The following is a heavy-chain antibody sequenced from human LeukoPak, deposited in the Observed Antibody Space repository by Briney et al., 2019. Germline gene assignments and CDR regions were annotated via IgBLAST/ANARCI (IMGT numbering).Heavy chain of an antibody. CDR3: VRDLVRGVHPVFYFDL. J-gene: IGHJ2*01. CDR1: GFPFSDYS. Sequence: PGGSLRLSCAASGFPFSDYSMNCVRQAPGKGLEWVSSISSSGDYIYSADSVKGRFTISRDNAKNSLYLQMTNLSAEDTAVYFCVRDLVRGVHPVFYFDLWGRGTLVTVSS. D-gene: IGHD3-10*01. CDR2: ISSSGDYI. V-gene: IGHV3-21*01.